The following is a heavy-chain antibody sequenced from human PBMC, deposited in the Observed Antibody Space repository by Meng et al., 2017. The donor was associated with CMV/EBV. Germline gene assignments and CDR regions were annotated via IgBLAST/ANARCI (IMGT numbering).Heavy chain of an antibody. Sequence: GESLKISCAASGFTFSSYSMNWVRQAPGKGLEWVSSISSSSNYIYYADSVKGRFTISRDNAKNSLYLQMNSLRDEDTAVYYCARDHRGGGWSAYYYGMDVWGQGTTVTVSS. V-gene: IGHV3-21*01. J-gene: IGHJ6*02. CDR2: ISSSSNYI. D-gene: IGHD3-3*01. CDR1: GFTFSSYS. CDR3: ARDHRGGGWSAYYYGMDV.